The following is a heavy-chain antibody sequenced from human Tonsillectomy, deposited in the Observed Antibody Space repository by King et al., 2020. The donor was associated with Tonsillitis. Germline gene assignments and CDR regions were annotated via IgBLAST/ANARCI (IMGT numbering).Heavy chain of an antibody. CDR3: ARGGYYDSSGYYLGFDY. CDR1: GFTFSDYY. V-gene: IGHV3-11*01. J-gene: IGHJ4*02. CDR2: ISSSGSTI. D-gene: IGHD3-22*01. Sequence: VQLVESGGGLVKPGGSLRLSCAASGFTFSDYYMSWIRQAPAKGLEWVSDISSSGSTIYYADSVKGRFTISRDNAKNSLYLHMNSLRVEDTAVYYCARGGYYDSSGYYLGFDYWGQGTLVTVSS.